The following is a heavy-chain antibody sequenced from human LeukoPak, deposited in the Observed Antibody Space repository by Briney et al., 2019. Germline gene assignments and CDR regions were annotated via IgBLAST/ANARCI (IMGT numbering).Heavy chain of an antibody. V-gene: IGHV4-39*07. CDR3: ARLQYCSGGSCYHFDY. D-gene: IGHD2-15*01. J-gene: IGHJ4*02. Sequence: SETLSLTCTVSGGSISTSNYYWGWIRQPPGKGLEWIGNIFYSGSTYYSPSLKSRVTISLDTSRNQFSLKLSSVTAADTAVYYCARLQYCSGGSCYHFDYWGQGTLVTVSS. CDR1: GGSISTSNYY. CDR2: IFYSGST.